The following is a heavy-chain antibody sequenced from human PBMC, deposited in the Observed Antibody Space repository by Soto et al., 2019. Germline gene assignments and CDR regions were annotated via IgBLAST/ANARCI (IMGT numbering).Heavy chain of an antibody. CDR3: ARDDRYCGGGSFRSRFDY. CDR2: ISSSSSTI. CDR1: GFIFSSYS. Sequence: EVQLVESGGGLVQPGGSLRLSCAASGFIFSSYSMNWVRQAPGKGLEWVSFISSSSSTIYYADSVKGRFTISRDNAKNSLYLQMNSLRAEDTALYYCARDDRYCGGGSFRSRFDYWGQGTLVTVSS. V-gene: IGHV3-48*01. J-gene: IGHJ4*02. D-gene: IGHD2-15*01.